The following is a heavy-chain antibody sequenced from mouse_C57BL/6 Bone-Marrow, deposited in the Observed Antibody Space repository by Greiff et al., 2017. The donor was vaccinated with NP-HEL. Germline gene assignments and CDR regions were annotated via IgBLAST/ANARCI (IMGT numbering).Heavy chain of an antibody. CDR3: ARVRGLRPDY. CDR1: GYTFTSYW. Sequence: QVQLQQPGAELVMPGASVKLSCKASGYTFTSYWMHWVKQRPGQGLEWIGEIDPSDSYTNYNQKFKGKSTLTVDKSSSTAYMQLSSLTSEDSAVYYCARVRGLRPDYWGQGTTLTVSS. J-gene: IGHJ2*01. CDR2: IDPSDSYT. V-gene: IGHV1-69*01. D-gene: IGHD2-4*01.